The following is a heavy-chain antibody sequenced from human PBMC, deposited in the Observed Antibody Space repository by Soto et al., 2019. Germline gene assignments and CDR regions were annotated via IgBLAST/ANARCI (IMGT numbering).Heavy chain of an antibody. V-gene: IGHV3-30*04. CDR2: ISYEGSNK. Sequence: PGGSLRLSCAASGFTFSSYSMHWVRQAPGKGLEWVALISYEGSNKYYADSVKGRFTISRDNSKNTLYLQMNSLRAEDRAAYYCARDFRGYFDYWGQGTLVTVSS. J-gene: IGHJ4*02. CDR3: ARDFRGYFDY. CDR1: GFTFSSYS.